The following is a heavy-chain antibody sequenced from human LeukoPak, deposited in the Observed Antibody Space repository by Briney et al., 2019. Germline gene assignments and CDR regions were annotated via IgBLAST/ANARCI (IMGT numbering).Heavy chain of an antibody. CDR1: GRTFSTYA. J-gene: IGHJ6*03. CDR2: IIPMFGTA. Sequence: SVKVSCKASGRTFSTYAISWARQAPGQALEWMGGIIPMFGTADYAQKFQGRVTIIADESTSTVYMELSSLRSGDTAVYYCARDPAERLRGASYYYYMDVWGKGTTVTVSS. CDR3: ARDPAERLRGASYYYYMDV. D-gene: IGHD1-1*01. V-gene: IGHV1-69*01.